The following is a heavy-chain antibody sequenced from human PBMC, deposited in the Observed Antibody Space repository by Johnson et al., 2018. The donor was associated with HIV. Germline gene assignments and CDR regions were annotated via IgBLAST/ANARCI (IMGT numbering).Heavy chain of an antibody. CDR1: GFTFSSYA. CDR2: ISYDGSNK. V-gene: IGHV3-30*04. CDR3: AKDRTINDAFDI. Sequence: QVLLVESGGGLVQPGGSLRLSCAASGFTFSSYAMHWVRQAPGKGLEWVAVISYDGSNKYYADSVKGRFTISRDNSRNTLYLQMNSRRAEDTAVSYCAKDRTINDAFDIWGQGTMVTVSS. J-gene: IGHJ3*02.